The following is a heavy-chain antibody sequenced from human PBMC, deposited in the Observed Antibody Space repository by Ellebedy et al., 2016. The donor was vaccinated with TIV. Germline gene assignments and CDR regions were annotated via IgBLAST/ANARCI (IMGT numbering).Heavy chain of an antibody. CDR1: GFTFNSYA. V-gene: IGHV3-48*04. CDR2: ISSSSSTI. Sequence: GESLKISCAASGFTFNSYAMHWVRQAPGKGLEWVSYISSSSSTIYYADSVKGRFTISRDNAKNSLYLQMNSLRAEDTAVYYCVTDGPLGEVRHWGQGTLVTVSS. CDR3: VTDGPLGEVRH. J-gene: IGHJ1*01.